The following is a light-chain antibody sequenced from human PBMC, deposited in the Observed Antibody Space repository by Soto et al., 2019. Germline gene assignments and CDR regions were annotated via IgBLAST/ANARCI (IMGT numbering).Light chain of an antibody. J-gene: IGKJ1*01. CDR2: GAS. Sequence: VIRQSPSTLSCSACERSTLSCRASESVSSNLAWYQQKPGQAPRLLIHGASSRATGIPARFRGSGSGTDFTLTISSLQSEDFAVYYCQQYNNWPRTFGQGTKVDI. CDR1: ESVSSN. CDR3: QQYNNWPRT. V-gene: IGKV3-15*01.